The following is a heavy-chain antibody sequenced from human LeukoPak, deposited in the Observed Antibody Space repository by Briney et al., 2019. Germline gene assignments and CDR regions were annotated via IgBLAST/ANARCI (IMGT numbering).Heavy chain of an antibody. CDR3: ARGRSRRYYDFWSGYYKGYYYGMDV. D-gene: IGHD3-3*01. V-gene: IGHV4-34*01. CDR1: GGSFSGYY. CDR2: INHSGST. J-gene: IGHJ6*02. Sequence: PSETLSLTCAVYGGSFSGYYWSWIRQPPGKGLEWIGEINHSGSTNYNPSLKSRVTISVDTSKNQFSLKLSSVTAADTAVYYCARGRSRRYYDFWSGYYKGYYYGMDVWGQGTTVTVSS.